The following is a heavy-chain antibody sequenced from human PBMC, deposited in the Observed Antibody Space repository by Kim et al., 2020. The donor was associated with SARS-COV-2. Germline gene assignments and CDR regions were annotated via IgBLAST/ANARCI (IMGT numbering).Heavy chain of an antibody. J-gene: IGHJ4*02. V-gene: IGHV3-7*01. CDR3: ARDRRGLYSSSWCFDY. CDR2: IKQDGSEK. Sequence: GGSLRLSCAASGFTFSSYWMSWVRQAPGKGLEWVANIKQDGSEKYYVDSVKGRFTISRDNAKNSLYLQMNSLRAEDTAVYYCARDRRGLYSSSWCFDYWGQGTLVTVSS. CDR1: GFTFSSYW. D-gene: IGHD6-13*01.